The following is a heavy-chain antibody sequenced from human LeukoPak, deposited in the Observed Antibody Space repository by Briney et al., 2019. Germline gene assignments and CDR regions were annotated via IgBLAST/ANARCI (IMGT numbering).Heavy chain of an antibody. CDR1: GGSISSYY. V-gene: IGHV4-59*01. CDR3: ARDLGYYDSSGYLPFAY. J-gene: IGHJ4*02. CDR2: IYYSGST. Sequence: PSETLSLTCTVSGGSISSYYWSWIRQPPGKGLEWIGYIYYSGSTNYIPSLKSRVTISVDTSKNQFSLKLSSVTAADTAVYYCARDLGYYDSSGYLPFAYWGQGTLVTVSS. D-gene: IGHD3-22*01.